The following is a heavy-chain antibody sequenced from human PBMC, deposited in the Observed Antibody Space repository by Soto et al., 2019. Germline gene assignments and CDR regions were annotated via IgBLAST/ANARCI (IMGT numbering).Heavy chain of an antibody. CDR3: ARDLAMVRGVTHYYYYGMDV. D-gene: IGHD3-10*01. Sequence: ASVKVSCKASGYTFTGYYMHWVRQAPGQGLEWMGWINPNSGGTNYAQKFQGWVTKTRDTSISTAYMELSRLRSDDTAVYYCARDLAMVRGVTHYYYYGMDVWGQGTTVTVSS. CDR1: GYTFTGYY. CDR2: INPNSGGT. V-gene: IGHV1-2*04. J-gene: IGHJ6*02.